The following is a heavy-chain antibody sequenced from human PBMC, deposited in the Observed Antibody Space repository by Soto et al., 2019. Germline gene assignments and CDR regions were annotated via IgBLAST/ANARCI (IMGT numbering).Heavy chain of an antibody. CDR1: GGSFSGYY. D-gene: IGHD6-19*01. Sequence: PSETPSLTCAVYGGSFSGYYWSWIRQHPGKGLEWIGEINHSGSTNYNPSLKSRVTISVDTSKNQFSLKLSSVTAADTAVYYCARGDPYSGWYVGGWFDPWGQGTLVTVSS. J-gene: IGHJ5*02. CDR2: INHSGST. CDR3: ARGDPYSGWYVGGWFDP. V-gene: IGHV4-34*01.